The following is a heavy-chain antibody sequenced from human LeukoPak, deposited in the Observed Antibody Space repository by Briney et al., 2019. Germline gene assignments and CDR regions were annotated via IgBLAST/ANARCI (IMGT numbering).Heavy chain of an antibody. D-gene: IGHD5-24*01. Sequence: PGGSLRLSCAASGFTFANYVIHWVRQAPGKGLEWVAFISSDGGHKYYADSVKGRFTISRDNSKNTLYLQMNSLRAEDTAVYYCAKDLESDGYNYSNYFDYWGQGTLVTVSS. CDR3: AKDLESDGYNYSNYFDY. CDR2: ISSDGGHK. J-gene: IGHJ4*02. CDR1: GFTFANYV. V-gene: IGHV3-30*18.